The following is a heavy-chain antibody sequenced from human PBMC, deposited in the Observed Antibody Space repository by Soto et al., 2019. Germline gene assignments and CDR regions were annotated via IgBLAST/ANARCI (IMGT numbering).Heavy chain of an antibody. CDR1: GGTFSNYA. D-gene: IGHD6-13*01. CDR3: ARVSSSWYKDYFDY. CDR2: IIPIFGTT. V-gene: IGHV1-69*12. Sequence: QVQLVQSGAEVKKPGSSVKVSCKASGGTFSNYAISWVRQAPGQGLEWMGGIIPIFGTTNYAQRFQGRVTITADESTSTAYMELSSPPSEDTALYYCARVSSSWYKDYFDYLGQGALVTVSS. J-gene: IGHJ4*02.